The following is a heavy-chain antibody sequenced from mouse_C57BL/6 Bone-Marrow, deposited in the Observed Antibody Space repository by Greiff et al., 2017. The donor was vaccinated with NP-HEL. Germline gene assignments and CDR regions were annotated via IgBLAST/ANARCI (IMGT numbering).Heavy chain of an antibody. CDR2: INPSNGGT. J-gene: IGHJ1*03. CDR3: ARGDGYYPYWYFDV. CDR1: GYTFTSYW. Sequence: QVQLQQPGTELVKPGASVKLSCKASGYTFTSYWMHWVKPRPGQGLEWIGNINPSNGGTNYNEKFKSKATLTVDKSSSTAYMQLSSLTSEDSAVYYCARGDGYYPYWYFDVWGTGTTVTVSS. V-gene: IGHV1-53*01. D-gene: IGHD2-3*01.